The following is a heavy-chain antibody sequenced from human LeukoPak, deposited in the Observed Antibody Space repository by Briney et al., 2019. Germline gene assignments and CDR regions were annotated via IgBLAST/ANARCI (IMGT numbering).Heavy chain of an antibody. Sequence: GASVKVSCKAFGYTFTSNYMHWLRQAPGQGPEWMAVISPSGASTTYTQQFQGRVTLTRDMSTSTDYLELSSLRSEDTAVYYCARARTYYDILTGYVPGRDAFDIWGQGTMVTVSS. CDR3: ARARTYYDILTGYVPGRDAFDI. CDR1: GYTFTSNY. CDR2: ISPSGAST. J-gene: IGHJ3*02. D-gene: IGHD3-9*01. V-gene: IGHV1-46*01.